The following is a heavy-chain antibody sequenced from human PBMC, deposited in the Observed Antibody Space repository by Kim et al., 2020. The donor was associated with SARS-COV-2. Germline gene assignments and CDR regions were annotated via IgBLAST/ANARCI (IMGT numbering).Heavy chain of an antibody. V-gene: IGHV1-69*13. CDR2: IIPIFGTA. CDR3: ARTAAGTIPEKYYYYYYGMDV. J-gene: IGHJ6*02. CDR1: GGTFSSYA. Sequence: SVKVSCKASGGTFSSYAISWVRQAPGQGLEWMGGIIPIFGTANYAQKFQGRVTITADESTSTAYMELSSLRSEDTAVYYCARTAAGTIPEKYYYYYYGMDVWGQGTTVTVSS. D-gene: IGHD6-13*01.